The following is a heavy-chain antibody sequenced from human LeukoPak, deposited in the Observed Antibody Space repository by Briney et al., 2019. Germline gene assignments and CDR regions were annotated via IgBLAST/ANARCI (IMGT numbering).Heavy chain of an antibody. D-gene: IGHD3-22*01. CDR1: GFTFSSYS. CDR2: ISSSSSYI. V-gene: IGHV3-21*01. J-gene: IGHJ4*02. CDR3: ARDLDSSGYGDY. Sequence: VGSLRLSCAASGFTFSSYSINWVRQAPGKGLEWVSSISSSSSYIYYADSVKGRFTISRDNAKNSLYLQMNSLRAEDTAVYYCARDLDSSGYGDYWGQGTLVTVSS.